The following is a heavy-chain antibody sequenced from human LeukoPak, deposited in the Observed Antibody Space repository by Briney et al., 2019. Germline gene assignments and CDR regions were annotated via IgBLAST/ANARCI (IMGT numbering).Heavy chain of an antibody. D-gene: IGHD5-12*01. Sequence: SETLSLTCTVSGGSISSYYWSWIRQPPGKGLEWIGNIYHSGSTNYSTNYNSSLKSRVTISVDTSKKQFSLKLSSVTAADTAVYYCASVRNLVATSRPGDGDYFDYWGQGTLVTVSS. J-gene: IGHJ4*02. CDR1: GGSISSYY. V-gene: IGHV4-59*01. CDR3: ASVRNLVATSRPGDGDYFDY. CDR2: IYHSGSTNYST.